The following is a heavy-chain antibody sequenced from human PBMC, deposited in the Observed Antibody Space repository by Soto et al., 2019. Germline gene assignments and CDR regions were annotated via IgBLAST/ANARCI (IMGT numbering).Heavy chain of an antibody. J-gene: IGHJ4*02. Sequence: GGSLRLSCAASGFSFGSYALSWVRQAPGKGLEWVSTISGSDGKTFYADSVRGRFSISRDTSQSTLYLQMNSLRADDAAMYYCARWSYLDYWGQGTRVTVSS. CDR3: ARWSYLDY. CDR1: GFSFGSYA. V-gene: IGHV3-23*01. D-gene: IGHD3-3*01. CDR2: ISGSDGKT.